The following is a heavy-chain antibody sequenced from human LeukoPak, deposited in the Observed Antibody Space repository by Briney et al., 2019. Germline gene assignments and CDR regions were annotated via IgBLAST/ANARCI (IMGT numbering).Heavy chain of an antibody. J-gene: IGHJ3*01. V-gene: IGHV4-39*01. D-gene: IGHD1/OR15-1a*01. Sequence: PSETLSLTCSVSGGSMKTPSHDWDWIRQSPGKGLEWIGSMFYSGSTYFNPSLRRRVTISGDTSTNPISLSLTSVTAADTAVYYCARRNTEVPDTFPLNAFEVWGQGANVIVSS. CDR3: ARRNTEVPDTFPLNAFEV. CDR2: MFYSGST. CDR1: GGSMKTPSHD.